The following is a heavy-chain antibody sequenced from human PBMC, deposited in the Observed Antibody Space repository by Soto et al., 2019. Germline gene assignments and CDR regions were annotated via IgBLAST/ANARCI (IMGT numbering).Heavy chain of an antibody. CDR2: IQQGGSEK. J-gene: IGHJ4*02. CDR1: GFTFSRFW. Sequence: PGGSLRLSCVVSGFTFSRFWMGWVRQAPGRGLEWVANIQQGGSEKYYVDSVKGRFTMSKDNVKNSLYLQMNSLGAEDTAVYYCARVRYGGYSYYFDYWGQGALVTVSS. V-gene: IGHV3-7*03. CDR3: ARVRYGGYSYYFDY. D-gene: IGHD4-17*01.